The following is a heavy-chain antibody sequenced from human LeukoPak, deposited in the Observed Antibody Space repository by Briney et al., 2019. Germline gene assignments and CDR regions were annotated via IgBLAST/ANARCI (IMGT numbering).Heavy chain of an antibody. Sequence: SETLSLTCSVSGGSIRSLGYSWGWIRQPPGKGLEWIASMYYTGTTYYNPSLKSRVTMSVDTSKNQFSLNLSSVTAADTAVYYCARAVPYSSSSDYYYYYMDVWGKGTTVTVSS. D-gene: IGHD6-6*01. J-gene: IGHJ6*03. CDR1: GGSIRSLGYS. CDR2: MYYTGTT. CDR3: ARAVPYSSSSDYYYYYMDV. V-gene: IGHV4-39*07.